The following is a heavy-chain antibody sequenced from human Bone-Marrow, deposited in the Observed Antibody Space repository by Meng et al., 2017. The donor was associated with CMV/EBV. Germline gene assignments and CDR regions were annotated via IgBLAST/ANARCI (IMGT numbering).Heavy chain of an antibody. CDR3: ARSDYDFWSGYYVY. CDR2: IKGSSGDT. V-gene: IGHV1-2*02. Sequence: ASVKVSCKASGYTFTGYYMHWVRQAPGQGLEWMGWIKGSSGDTNLAQKFQGRVTMTRDRSINTAYMEMSWLRSDDTALYYCARSDYDFWSGYYVYWGQGTLVTVSS. J-gene: IGHJ4*02. D-gene: IGHD3-3*01. CDR1: GYTFTGYY.